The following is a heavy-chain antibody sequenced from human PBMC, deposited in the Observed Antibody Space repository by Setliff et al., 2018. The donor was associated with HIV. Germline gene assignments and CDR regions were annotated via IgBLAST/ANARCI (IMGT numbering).Heavy chain of an antibody. D-gene: IGHD3-10*01. V-gene: IGHV5-10-1*01. CDR1: GYSFTNYW. CDR3: AIHEAGGGMDV. J-gene: IGHJ6*02. CDR2: IDPTDSYI. Sequence: GESLKISCKGSGYSFTNYWISWVRQMPGKGLEWMGRIDPTDSYINYSPSFQGHVTISADKSISSAYLQWSSLKAADTAMYYCAIHEAGGGMDVWGQGTTVTVSS.